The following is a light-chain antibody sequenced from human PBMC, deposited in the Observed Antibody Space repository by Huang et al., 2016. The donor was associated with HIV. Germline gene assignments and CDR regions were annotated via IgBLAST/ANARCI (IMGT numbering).Light chain of an antibody. J-gene: IGKJ2*01. CDR2: GAS. CDR3: QQYNNWPPDPT. Sequence: EIVMTQSPATLSASPGERVALSCGASQSVSSNLAWFQQKPGQPPRLLIYGASTRATGIPPRFSGSGSETEFTLTINSLQSEEFAFYYCQQYNNWPPDPTFGQGTRLDI. V-gene: IGKV3-15*01. CDR1: QSVSSN.